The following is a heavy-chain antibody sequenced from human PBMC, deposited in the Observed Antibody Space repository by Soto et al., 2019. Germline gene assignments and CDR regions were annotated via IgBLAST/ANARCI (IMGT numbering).Heavy chain of an antibody. V-gene: IGHV3-33*01. J-gene: IGHJ6*02. CDR1: GFTFSSYG. CDR2: IWYDGSNK. D-gene: IGHD6-6*01. CDR3: ARDARSWYYGMDV. Sequence: PGGSLRLSCAASGFTFSSYGMHWVRQAPGKGLEWVAVIWYDGSNKYYAESVKGRFTISRDNSKNTLYLQMNSLRAEDTDVYYCARDARSWYYGMDVWGQGTTVTVSS.